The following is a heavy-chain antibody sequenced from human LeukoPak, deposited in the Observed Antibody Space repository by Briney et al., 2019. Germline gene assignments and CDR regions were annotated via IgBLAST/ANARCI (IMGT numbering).Heavy chain of an antibody. CDR3: AKNGQSGFSFDP. J-gene: IGHJ5*02. CDR2: GSDIGGT. Sequence: SETLSLTCAVYGGSLNGHYWSWIRQSPGKGLEWIGEGSDIGGTKFNPSLKSRVSISADTSKNQFSLKLTSMTAADTAVYYCAKNGQSGFSFDPWGQGTLVTVSS. V-gene: IGHV4-34*01. CDR1: GGSLNGHY. D-gene: IGHD3-3*01.